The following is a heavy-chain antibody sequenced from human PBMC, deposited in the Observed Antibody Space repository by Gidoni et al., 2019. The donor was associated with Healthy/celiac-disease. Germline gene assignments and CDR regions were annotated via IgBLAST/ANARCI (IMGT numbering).Heavy chain of an antibody. CDR3: ARAPSKIAARPLNY. D-gene: IGHD6-6*01. CDR1: GGSFSGYY. Sequence: QVQLQQRGAGLLKPSETLSLTCAVYGGSFSGYYWSWIRQPPGKGLEWIGEINHSGSTNYNPSLKSRVTISVDTSKNQFSLKLSSVTAADTAVYYCARAPSKIAARPLNYWGQGTLVTVSS. V-gene: IGHV4-34*01. CDR2: INHSGST. J-gene: IGHJ4*02.